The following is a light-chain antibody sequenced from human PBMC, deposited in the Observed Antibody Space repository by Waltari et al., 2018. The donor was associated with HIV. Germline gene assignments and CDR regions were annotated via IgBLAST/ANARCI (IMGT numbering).Light chain of an antibody. CDR1: QSVSSSY. J-gene: IGKJ1*01. CDR3: QQSET. Sequence: EMVLTQSPGTLSLSPGERATLSCRASQSVSSSYLAWYQQKSGQDPRLLIYGASSRATGMPDRFSGSGSGTEFTLTIARLEPDDFAVYYCQQSETFGQGTRVEIK. V-gene: IGKV3-20*01. CDR2: GAS.